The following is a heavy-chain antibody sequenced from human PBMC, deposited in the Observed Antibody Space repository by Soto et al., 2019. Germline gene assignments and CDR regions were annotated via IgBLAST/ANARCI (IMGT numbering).Heavy chain of an antibody. J-gene: IGHJ6*02. CDR2: ISAYNGNT. V-gene: IGHV1-18*01. Sequence: ASVKVSCKTSGYTFSSYAVTWVRQVPGHGLEWMGWISAYNGNTKFAQKFQGRVTMTRDTSASTAYMELSSLRSEDTAVYYCAGGIVAAYYYCGTDVWGQGTTVTVSS. D-gene: IGHD5-12*01. CDR1: GYTFSSYA. CDR3: AGGIVAAYYYCGTDV.